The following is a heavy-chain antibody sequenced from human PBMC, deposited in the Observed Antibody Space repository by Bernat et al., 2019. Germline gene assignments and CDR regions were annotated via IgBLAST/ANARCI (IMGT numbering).Heavy chain of an antibody. CDR2: IYSGGST. CDR3: VKDRRYGDYAFSY. D-gene: IGHD4-17*01. J-gene: IGHJ4*02. CDR1: GFTVSSNY. Sequence: EVQLVETGGGLIQPGGSLRLSCAASGFTVSSNYMSWVRQAPGKGLEWVSVIYSGGSTYYADSVKGRFTISRDNSKNTLYLQMSSLRAEDTAVYYCVKDRRYGDYAFSYWGQGTLVTVSS. V-gene: IGHV3-53*05.